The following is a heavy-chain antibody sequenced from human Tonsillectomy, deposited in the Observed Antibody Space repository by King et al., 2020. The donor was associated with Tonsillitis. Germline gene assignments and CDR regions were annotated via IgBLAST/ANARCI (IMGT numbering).Heavy chain of an antibody. CDR1: GFTFSTYA. J-gene: IGHJ6*02. CDR3: AKCPYDFWSGGLYYAMDV. V-gene: IGHV3-23*04. Sequence: VQLVESGGGLVQPGGSLRLSCAASGFTFSTYAMTWVRQAPGKGLEWVSVMRGAGARTYHADSVEGRFTISRDNSKNTLYLQMNSLRAEDTAVYYCAKCPYDFWSGGLYYAMDVWGQGTTVTVSS. D-gene: IGHD3-3*01. CDR2: MRGAGART.